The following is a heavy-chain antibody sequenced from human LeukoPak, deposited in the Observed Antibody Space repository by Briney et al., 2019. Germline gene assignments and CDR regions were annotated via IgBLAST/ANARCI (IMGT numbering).Heavy chain of an antibody. V-gene: IGHV1-3*01. J-gene: IGHJ4*02. CDR1: GYTFTSYA. CDR2: INAGNGNT. Sequence: ASVKVSCKASGYTFTSYAMHWVRQAPGQRLEWMGWINAGNGNTEYSQKFQGRVTITRDTSASTAYMELSSLRSEDTAVYYCARTKSVRGDSSPLGYWGQGTLVTVSS. D-gene: IGHD3-10*01. CDR3: ARTKSVRGDSSPLGY.